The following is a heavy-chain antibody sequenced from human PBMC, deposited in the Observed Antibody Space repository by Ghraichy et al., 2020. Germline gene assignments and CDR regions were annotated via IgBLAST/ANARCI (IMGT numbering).Heavy chain of an antibody. CDR2: IYHTGST. D-gene: IGHD3-10*01. CDR3: ARDMRYYGSGTYLLHGMDV. Sequence: SETLSLTFTVSGGSISNSNWWSWVRQPPGKGLEWIGDIYHTGSTDFNPSLKSRVTISVDKSKNHFSLKVTSVTAADMAVYYCARDMRYYGSGTYLLHGMDVWGQGTTVTVSS. CDR1: GGSISNSNW. J-gene: IGHJ6*02. V-gene: IGHV4-4*02.